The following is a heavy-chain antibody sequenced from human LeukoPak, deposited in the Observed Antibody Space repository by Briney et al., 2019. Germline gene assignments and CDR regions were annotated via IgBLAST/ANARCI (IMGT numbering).Heavy chain of an antibody. V-gene: IGHV3-53*01. D-gene: IGHD5-24*01. CDR2: IYSGGST. Sequence: GGSLRLSCAASGFTVNSNYMSWVRQAPGKGLEWVSVIYSGGSTYYADSVKGRFTISRDNSKNTLYLQMNSLRAEDTAVYYCARDRGEMATIKNYYYYMDVWGKGTTVTVSS. CDR3: ARDRGEMATIKNYYYYMDV. J-gene: IGHJ6*03. CDR1: GFTVNSNY.